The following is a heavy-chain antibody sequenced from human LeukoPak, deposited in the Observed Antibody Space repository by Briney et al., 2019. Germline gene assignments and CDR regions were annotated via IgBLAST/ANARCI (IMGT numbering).Heavy chain of an antibody. Sequence: HAGGSLRLSCAASGFTFTSYSMNWVRQAPGKGLEWVSTISGGGGSTYYADSVKGRFTISRDNSKNTLYLQVNSLRAEDTAVYYCAKGGKWDVTPFDYLGQGTLVTVSS. CDR3: AKGGKWDVTPFDY. D-gene: IGHD1-26*01. CDR1: GFTFTSYS. J-gene: IGHJ4*02. CDR2: ISGGGGST. V-gene: IGHV3-23*01.